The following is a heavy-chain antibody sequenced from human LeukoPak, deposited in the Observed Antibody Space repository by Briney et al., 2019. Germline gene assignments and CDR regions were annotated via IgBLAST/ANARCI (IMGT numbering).Heavy chain of an antibody. Sequence: SETLSLTCTVSGGPISRYHWSWIRQPPEKGLEWIGYIWYSGTTNYNPSLKSRVTMSVDTSKNHFPLRLSSVTAADTAIYYCVRTISDGSGDYWGQGILVTVSA. CDR1: GGPISRYH. CDR2: IWYSGTT. V-gene: IGHV4-59*01. D-gene: IGHD3-10*01. CDR3: VRTISDGSGDY. J-gene: IGHJ4*02.